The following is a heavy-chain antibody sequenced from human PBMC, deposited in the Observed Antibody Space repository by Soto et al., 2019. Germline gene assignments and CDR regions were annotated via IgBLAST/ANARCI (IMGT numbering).Heavy chain of an antibody. CDR1: GYSFASYL. V-gene: IGHV5-10-1*01. Sequence: XESLKVSCKCSGYSFASYLISLVLQMPGKGLEWMGRIDPSDSYTNYSPSFQGHVTISADKSISTAYLQWSSLKASDTAMYYCVVGYYHYGMDVCGQGTTVTVSS. CDR3: VVGYYHYGMDV. D-gene: IGHD2-15*01. CDR2: IDPSDSYT. J-gene: IGHJ6*02.